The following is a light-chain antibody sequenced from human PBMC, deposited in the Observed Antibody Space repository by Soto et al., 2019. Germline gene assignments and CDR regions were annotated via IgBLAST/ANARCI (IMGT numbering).Light chain of an antibody. V-gene: IGKV3-15*01. J-gene: IGKJ2*01. Sequence: EIRMTQSPGTLSVSPGERATLSCRAAQGVTTNFAWYQQKSGQSPRLLIYDASTRATGIPGRFRGSGSGTEFTLTITSLQSEDFAVYFCQQYNDLPPDTFGQGTKVDIK. CDR3: QQYNDLPPDT. CDR2: DAS. CDR1: QGVTTN.